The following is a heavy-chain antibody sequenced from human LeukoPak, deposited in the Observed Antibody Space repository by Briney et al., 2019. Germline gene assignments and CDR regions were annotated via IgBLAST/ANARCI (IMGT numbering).Heavy chain of an antibody. J-gene: IGHJ4*02. Sequence: ASVKVSCKASGYTFTSYGISWVRQAPGQGLEWMGWISPYTLNTNYAQKLQGRVTVTTDTSTSTAYLELRSLRSDDTAVYYCARENDDARAPFDYWGQGTLVTVSS. CDR2: ISPYTLNT. CDR3: ARENDDARAPFDY. CDR1: GYTFTSYG. V-gene: IGHV1-18*01. D-gene: IGHD1-1*01.